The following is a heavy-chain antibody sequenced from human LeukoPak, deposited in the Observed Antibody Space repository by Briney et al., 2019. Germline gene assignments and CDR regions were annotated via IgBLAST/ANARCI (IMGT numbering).Heavy chain of an antibody. CDR3: ARDPNSYGPQYYFDY. V-gene: IGHV3-30-3*01. CDR1: GFTFSSYA. J-gene: IGHJ4*02. CDR2: ISYDGSNK. Sequence: GGSLRLSCAASGFTFSSYAMHWVRQAPGKGLEWVAVISYDGSNKYYADSVKGRFTISRDNSKNTLYLQMNSLRAEDTAVYYCARDPNSYGPQYYFDYWGQGTLVTVSS. D-gene: IGHD5-18*01.